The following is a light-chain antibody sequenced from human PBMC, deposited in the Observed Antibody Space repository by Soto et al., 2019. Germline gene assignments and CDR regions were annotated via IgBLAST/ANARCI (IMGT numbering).Light chain of an antibody. CDR1: QSVSSNY. J-gene: IGKJ5*01. Sequence: TVLTQSPGTLSLSPGERATLSCRASQSVSSNYLAWYQQIPGQAPRLLIYGVSSRAAGIPDRFSGSGSGTDFTLTINRLEPEDFAVYYCQQYHNTPITFGQGTRLEIK. CDR2: GVS. V-gene: IGKV3-20*01. CDR3: QQYHNTPIT.